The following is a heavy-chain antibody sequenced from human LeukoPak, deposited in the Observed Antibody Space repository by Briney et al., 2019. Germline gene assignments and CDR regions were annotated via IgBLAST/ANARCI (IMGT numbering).Heavy chain of an antibody. V-gene: IGHV1-24*01. Sequence: ASVKVSCKVSGYTLTELSRHWVRQAPGKGLEWMGGFDPEDGETIYAQKFQGRVTMTEDTSTDTAYMELSSLRSEDTAVYYCATGNYYGSGREAFDIWGQGTMVTVSS. CDR3: ATGNYYGSGREAFDI. CDR1: GYTLTELS. D-gene: IGHD3-10*01. CDR2: FDPEDGET. J-gene: IGHJ3*02.